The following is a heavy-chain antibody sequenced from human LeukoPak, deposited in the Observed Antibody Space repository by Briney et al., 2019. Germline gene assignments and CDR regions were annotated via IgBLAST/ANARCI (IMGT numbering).Heavy chain of an antibody. CDR2: ISAYNGNT. CDR3: ASYCSGGRCPLNWFDP. D-gene: IGHD2-15*01. CDR1: GYTFTSYG. J-gene: IGHJ5*02. Sequence: ASVKVSCKASGYTFTSYGISWMRQAPGQGLEWMGWISAYNGNTNYAQKLQGRVTMTTDTSTSTAYMELRSLRSDDTAVYYCASYCSGGRCPLNWFDPWGQRTLVTVSS. V-gene: IGHV1-18*01.